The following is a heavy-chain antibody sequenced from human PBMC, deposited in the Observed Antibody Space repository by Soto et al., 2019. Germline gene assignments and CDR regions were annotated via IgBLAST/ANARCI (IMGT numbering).Heavy chain of an antibody. CDR3: ARGIAGWYQGRYYYGMDV. V-gene: IGHV4-61*01. J-gene: IGHJ6*02. CDR2: IYYSGST. D-gene: IGHD6-19*01. CDR1: GGSVSSGSYY. Sequence: QVQLQESGPGLVKPSETLSLTCTVSGGSVSSGSYYWSWIRQPPGKGLEWIGYIYYSGSTNYNPSLKSRVTISVDTSKNQFSRKLSSVTAEDTGVYYCARGIAGWYQGRYYYGMDVWGQGTTVTVSS.